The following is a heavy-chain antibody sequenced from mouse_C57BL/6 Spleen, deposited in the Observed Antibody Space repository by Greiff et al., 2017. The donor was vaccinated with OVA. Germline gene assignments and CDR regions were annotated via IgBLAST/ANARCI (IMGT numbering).Heavy chain of an antibody. Sequence: QVQLQQPGAELVMPGASVKLSCKASGYTFTSYWMHWVKQRPGQGLEWIGEIDPYDSYTNYNQKFKGKSTLTVDKSSSTAYMQLSSLTSEDSAVYYCAGYSNYVEYFDVWGTGTTVTVSS. CDR1: GYTFTSYW. D-gene: IGHD2-5*01. CDR2: IDPYDSYT. CDR3: AGYSNYVEYFDV. J-gene: IGHJ1*03. V-gene: IGHV1-69*01.